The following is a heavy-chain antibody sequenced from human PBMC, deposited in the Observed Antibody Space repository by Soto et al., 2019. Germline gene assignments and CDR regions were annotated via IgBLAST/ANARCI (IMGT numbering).Heavy chain of an antibody. Sequence: QVQLVQSGAEVRRPGTSVMVSYKTSGYTFTDYDINWVRQATGQGLEWMGWMNPNSGKTGYAQKFQGRVSMTRNTATSTASMELSSLRSDATAMYYCARDSSTTNPVGGQGTMVTVSS. V-gene: IGHV1-8*01. CDR1: GYTFTDYD. CDR3: ARDSSTTNPV. D-gene: IGHD2-2*01. J-gene: IGHJ3*01. CDR2: MNPNSGKT.